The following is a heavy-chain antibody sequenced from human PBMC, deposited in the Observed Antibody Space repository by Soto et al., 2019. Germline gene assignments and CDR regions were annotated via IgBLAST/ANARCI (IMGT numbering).Heavy chain of an antibody. CDR3: ARVERGTATTVVDAFDI. CDR1: GGSVSGANYY. Sequence: QVQLQQWGAGLLKPSETLSLTCAVYGGSVSGANYYWSWIRQPPGKGLEWLGEMRHSGGTHFNPSLKSRVTISVDTSTNQFSLKMSSVTAADTALYYCARVERGTATTVVDAFDIWGPGTMVTVSS. D-gene: IGHD1-1*01. CDR2: MRHSGGT. V-gene: IGHV4-34*01. J-gene: IGHJ3*02.